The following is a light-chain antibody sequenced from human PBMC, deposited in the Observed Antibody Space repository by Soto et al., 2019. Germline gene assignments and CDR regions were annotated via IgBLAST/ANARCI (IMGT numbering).Light chain of an antibody. CDR2: GAF. Sequence: EIVMTQSPATLSVSPGERATLSCRASQSVLSKLAWYQQKPGQAPRLLIYGAFTRATDIPGRFSGSGSGTEFTLTISSLQSEDFAVYYCQQYNNWPLTFGQGTRLEMK. J-gene: IGKJ5*01. V-gene: IGKV3-15*01. CDR3: QQYNNWPLT. CDR1: QSVLSK.